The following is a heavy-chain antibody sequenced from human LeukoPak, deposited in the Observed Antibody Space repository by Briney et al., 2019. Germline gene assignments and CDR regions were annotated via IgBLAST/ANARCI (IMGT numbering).Heavy chain of an antibody. D-gene: IGHD3-10*01. V-gene: IGHV5-51*01. CDR3: ARLPKYGPLDY. J-gene: IGHJ4*02. Sequence: GESLKISCKGSGYSFTSYLIGWRREMPGKVLGLMEIIYPGDSDTRYSPSFQGQVTISADKSISTAYLQWSSLKASDTAMYYCARLPKYGPLDYWGQGTLVTVSS. CDR2: IYPGDSDT. CDR1: GYSFTSYL.